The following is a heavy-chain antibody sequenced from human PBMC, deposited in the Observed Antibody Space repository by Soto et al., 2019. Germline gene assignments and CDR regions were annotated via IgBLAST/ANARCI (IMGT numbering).Heavy chain of an antibody. CDR1: GGSISSGDYY. Sequence: SETLSLTCTVSGGSISSGDYYWSWIRQPPGKGLEWIGYIYYSGSTYYNPSLKSRVTISVDTSKNQFSLKLSSVTAADTAVYYCVSIAAEPYGMHVWGQGPTGTLSS. J-gene: IGHJ6*02. CDR2: IYYSGST. D-gene: IGHD6-13*01. V-gene: IGHV4-30-4*01. CDR3: VSIAAEPYGMHV.